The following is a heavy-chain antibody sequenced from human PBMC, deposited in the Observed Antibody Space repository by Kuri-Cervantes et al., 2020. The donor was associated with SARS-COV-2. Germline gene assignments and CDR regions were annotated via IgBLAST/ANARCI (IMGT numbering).Heavy chain of an antibody. V-gene: IGHV4-34*01. D-gene: IGHD1-1*01. CDR1: GGSFSGYY. CDR3: ARDLTRNWNDFWFDP. J-gene: IGHJ5*02. CDR2: INHSGST. Sequence: GSLRLSCAVYGGSFSGYYWSWIRQPPGKGLEWIGEINHSGSTNYNPSLKSRVTMSAGTSKNQFSLKLSSVTAADTAVYYCARDLTRNWNDFWFDPWGQGTLVTVSS.